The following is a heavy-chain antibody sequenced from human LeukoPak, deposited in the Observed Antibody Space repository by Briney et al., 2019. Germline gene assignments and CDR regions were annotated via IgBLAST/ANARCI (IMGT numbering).Heavy chain of an antibody. CDR1: GGSISIGDYY. CDR2: IYYSGNN. Sequence: PSQTLSLTCTVSGGSISIGDYYWSWIRQPPGKGLERIGYIYYSGNNYYNPSLKSRVTISVDTSKNQFSLKLSSVTAADTAVYYCARDQGYCSGGSCYPYYYYGMDVWGQGTTVTVSS. J-gene: IGHJ6*02. D-gene: IGHD2-15*01. V-gene: IGHV4-30-4*01. CDR3: ARDQGYCSGGSCYPYYYYGMDV.